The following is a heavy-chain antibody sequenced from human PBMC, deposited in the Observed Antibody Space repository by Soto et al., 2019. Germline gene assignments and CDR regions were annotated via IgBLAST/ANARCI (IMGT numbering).Heavy chain of an antibody. Sequence: QVQLVESGGGVVQPGRSLRLSCAASGFTFSSYAMHWVRQAPGKGLEWVAVISYDGSKKYYADSVKGRFTISRDNSKNTLYLQMNSLRAEDTAVYYCARDTENLGELSSHRYFDIWGRGTLVTVSS. D-gene: IGHD3-16*02. CDR2: ISYDGSKK. J-gene: IGHJ2*01. CDR1: GFTFSSYA. CDR3: ARDTENLGELSSHRYFDI. V-gene: IGHV3-30*01.